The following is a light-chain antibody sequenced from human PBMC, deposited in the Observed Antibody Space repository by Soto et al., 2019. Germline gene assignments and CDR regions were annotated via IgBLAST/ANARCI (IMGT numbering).Light chain of an antibody. CDR1: QTISSW. Sequence: DIQMTQSPSNLSGSVGDRVTITCRASQTISSWLAWYQQKPGKAPKLLIYKASTLKSGVPSRFSGSGSGTEFTLTISSLQPDDFATYYCQQYTNYQRTFGQGTKVDIK. V-gene: IGKV1-5*03. CDR2: KAS. CDR3: QQYTNYQRT. J-gene: IGKJ1*01.